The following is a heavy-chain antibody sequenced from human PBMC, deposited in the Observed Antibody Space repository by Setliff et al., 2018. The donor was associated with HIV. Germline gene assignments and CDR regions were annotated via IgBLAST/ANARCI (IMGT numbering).Heavy chain of an antibody. CDR2: ISPSGTYI. CDR3: ARDPPWNYDSSGYPYYFDY. D-gene: IGHD3-22*01. V-gene: IGHV3-21*01. Sequence: GGSLRLSCAASGFPFSSYSMNWVRQAPGKGLEWVSFISPSGTYIHYADSLKGRFTISRDNAKNSLYLQMNSLRAEDTAVYYCARDPPWNYDSSGYPYYFDYWGQGTLVTVSS. J-gene: IGHJ4*02. CDR1: GFPFSSYS.